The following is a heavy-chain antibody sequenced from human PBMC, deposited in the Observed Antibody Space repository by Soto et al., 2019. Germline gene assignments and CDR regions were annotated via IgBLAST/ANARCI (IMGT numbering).Heavy chain of an antibody. Sequence: PGESLKISCTVSGYRFTRYWIGWVRQMPGKGLEWMGIIYPGDSDTRYSPSFQGQVTISADKSISTAYLQWSSLKASDTAMYYCASVKYYKGSGIYLYGMDVWGKGPTVTSPQ. CDR2: IYPGDSDT. D-gene: IGHD3-10*01. V-gene: IGHV5-51*01. J-gene: IGHJ6*04. CDR1: GYRFTRYW. CDR3: ASVKYYKGSGIYLYGMDV.